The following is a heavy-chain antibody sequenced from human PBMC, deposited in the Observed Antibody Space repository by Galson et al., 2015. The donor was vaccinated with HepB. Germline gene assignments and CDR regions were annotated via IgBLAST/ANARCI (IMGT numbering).Heavy chain of an antibody. CDR1: GFSFSRYA. CDR2: ITGSGGST. CDR3: ANAVALYFYYGLDV. Sequence: SLRLSCATSGFSFSRYAMRWVRQAPGKGLEWVSAITGSGGSTYYADSVKGWFTISRDNSKNTLHLQVNQLGAEDTAVYYCANAVALYFYYGLDVWGQGTTVTVSS. J-gene: IGHJ6*02. V-gene: IGHV3-23*01.